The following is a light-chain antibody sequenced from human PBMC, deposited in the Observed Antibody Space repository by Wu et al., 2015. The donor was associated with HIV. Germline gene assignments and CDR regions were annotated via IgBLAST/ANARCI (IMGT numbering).Light chain of an antibody. CDR3: QQYDTSPVT. Sequence: EIVLTQFPGTLSLSPGERATLSCRASQSVSSTYLAWYQQKPGHPPRLLIYGASSRATGIPDKFIGSGSGTDFILTISRLEPEDFAVYYCQQYDTSPVTFGGGTKVEIK. CDR1: QSVSSTY. J-gene: IGKJ4*01. CDR2: GAS. V-gene: IGKV3-20*01.